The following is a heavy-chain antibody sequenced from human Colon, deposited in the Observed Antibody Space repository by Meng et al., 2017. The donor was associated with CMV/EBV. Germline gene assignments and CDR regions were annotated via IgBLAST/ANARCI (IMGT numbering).Heavy chain of an antibody. CDR3: AKGTAATNGPDFDS. CDR2: VSWDGGST. Sequence: GESLKISCAASGFTFDDYTMNWVRHAPGQGLEWVALVSWDGGSTRYADSVRGRFTISRDNSNNLLVLQLNSLRSDDSAVYYCAKGTAATNGPDFDSWGQGTLVTVSS. J-gene: IGHJ4*02. CDR1: GFTFDDYT. V-gene: IGHV3-43*01. D-gene: IGHD2-15*01.